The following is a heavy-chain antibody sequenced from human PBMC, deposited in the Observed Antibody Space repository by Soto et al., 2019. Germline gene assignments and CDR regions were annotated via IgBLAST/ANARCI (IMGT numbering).Heavy chain of an antibody. CDR2: ISGSDGST. J-gene: IGHJ4*02. Sequence: EVQLLESGGGLVQPGGSLRLSCAASGFTFSNYAMSWVRQAPGEGLEWVSTISGSDGSTYYADSVKGRFTISRDISKNTLYVQMTSLRAEDTAIYYCAKERSSGYYFFDYWGQGTLVTVSS. D-gene: IGHD5-12*01. CDR3: AKERSSGYYFFDY. CDR1: GFTFSNYA. V-gene: IGHV3-23*01.